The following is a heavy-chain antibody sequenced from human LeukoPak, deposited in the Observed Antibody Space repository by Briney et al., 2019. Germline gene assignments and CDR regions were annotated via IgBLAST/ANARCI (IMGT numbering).Heavy chain of an antibody. J-gene: IGHJ3*02. CDR3: ASTKIITHDAFDI. CDR2: IYYSGST. V-gene: IGHV4-38-2*02. D-gene: IGHD1-14*01. Sequence: SETLSLTCTVSGYSISSGYYWGWIRQPPGKGLEWIGSIYYSGSTYYNPSLKSRVTISVDTSKNQFSLKLSSVTAADTAVYYCASTKIITHDAFDIWGQGTMVTVSS. CDR1: GYSISSGYY.